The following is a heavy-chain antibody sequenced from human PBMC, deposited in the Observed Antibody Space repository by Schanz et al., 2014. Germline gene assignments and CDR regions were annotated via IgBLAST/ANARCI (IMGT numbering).Heavy chain of an antibody. D-gene: IGHD2-15*01. CDR3: ARDKGGLIPFDY. V-gene: IGHV3-7*01. J-gene: IGHJ4*02. Sequence: VQLVESGGSVVQPGRSLRLSCAASGFSFNNYGLNWVRQAPGKGLEWVANIKQDGSEKYYVDSVKGRFTISRGNAKNSLYLQMNSLRAEDTAVYYCARDKGGLIPFDYWGQGTLVAVSS. CDR2: IKQDGSEK. CDR1: GFSFNNYG.